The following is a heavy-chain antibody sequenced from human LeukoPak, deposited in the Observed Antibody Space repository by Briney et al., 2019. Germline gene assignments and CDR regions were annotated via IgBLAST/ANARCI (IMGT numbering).Heavy chain of an antibody. D-gene: IGHD2-2*01. CDR3: ARGVRFYCSSTSCYEGLDY. CDR2: ISAYSGNT. J-gene: IGHJ4*02. V-gene: IGHV1-18*01. CDR1: GYTFTSYG. Sequence: ASVKVSFKASGYTFTSYGISWVRQAPGQGLEWMGWISAYSGNTNYAQKIQGRVTMTTDTSTSTAYMELRSLRSDDTAVYYCARGVRFYCSSTSCYEGLDYWGQGTLVTVSS.